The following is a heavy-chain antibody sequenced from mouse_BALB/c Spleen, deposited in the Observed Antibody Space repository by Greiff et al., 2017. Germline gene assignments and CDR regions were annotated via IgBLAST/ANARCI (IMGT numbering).Heavy chain of an antibody. V-gene: IGHV3-2*02. Sequence: EVQLQESGPGLVKPSQSLSLTCTVTGYSITSDYAWNWIRQFPGNKLEWMGYISYSGSTSYNPSLKSRISITRDTSKNQFFLQLNSVTTEDTATYYCARKGTLLRRDWYFDVWGAGTTVTVSS. D-gene: IGHD1-2*01. CDR3: ARKGTLLRRDWYFDV. J-gene: IGHJ1*01. CDR1: GYSITSDYA. CDR2: ISYSGST.